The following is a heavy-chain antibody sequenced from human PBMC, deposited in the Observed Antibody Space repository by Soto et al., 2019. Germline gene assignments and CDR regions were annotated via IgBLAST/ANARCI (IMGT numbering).Heavy chain of an antibody. J-gene: IGHJ6*02. V-gene: IGHV4-61*03. CDR2: ISYTGRT. D-gene: IGHD7-27*01. CDR3: AREWGLLPYYVMNV. Sequence: XATLSLTFIVSGDSFTSGSYYWTWLRQPPGKGLEWIGYISYTGRTKYNPSLQSRVTISVDTSKNDFSLNLSSVTAADTAVYFCAREWGLLPYYVMNVWGHGTAVTVSS. CDR1: GDSFTSGSYY.